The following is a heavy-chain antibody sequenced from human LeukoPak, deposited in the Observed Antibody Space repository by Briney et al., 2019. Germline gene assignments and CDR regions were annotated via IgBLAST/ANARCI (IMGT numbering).Heavy chain of an antibody. Sequence: GGSLRLSXAASGFTFSSYEMNWVRQAPGKGLEWVSYISSSGSTIYYADSVKSRFTISRDNAKNSLYLQMNSLRAEDTAVYYCARASYYYDSSGYYYYFDYWGQGTLVTVSS. CDR3: ARASYYYDSSGYYYYFDY. CDR1: GFTFSSYE. D-gene: IGHD3-22*01. CDR2: ISSSGSTI. J-gene: IGHJ4*02. V-gene: IGHV3-48*03.